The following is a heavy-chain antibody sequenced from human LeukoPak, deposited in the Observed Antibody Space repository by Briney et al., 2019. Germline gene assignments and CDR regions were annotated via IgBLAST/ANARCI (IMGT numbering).Heavy chain of an antibody. V-gene: IGHV1-46*01. D-gene: IGHD1-1*01. Sequence: ASVKVSCKASGYTFSSYYMQWVRQAPGQGLEWMGIINPISGSTTYAQKFQGRVTVTRDTSTSTVYMELSSLRSEDTAVYYCATASSRYTGWFDPWGQGTLVTVSS. CDR2: INPISGST. J-gene: IGHJ5*02. CDR3: ATASSRYTGWFDP. CDR1: GYTFSSYY.